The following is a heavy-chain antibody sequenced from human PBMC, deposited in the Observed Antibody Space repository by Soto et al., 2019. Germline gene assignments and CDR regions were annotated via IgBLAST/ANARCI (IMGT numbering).Heavy chain of an antibody. CDR2: IFYAGTT. Sequence: SETLSLTCTVSGGSIIGFYWSWMRQPPGKGLEWIGYIFYAGTTLYTPSLKSRVTISVDTSNNQFSLKLSYVTAADTAVYYCARHDVIAKFQNGMGLWGQGRMVTVSS. J-gene: IGHJ6*02. CDR1: GGSIIGFY. V-gene: IGHV4-59*01. CDR3: ARHDVIAKFQNGMGL.